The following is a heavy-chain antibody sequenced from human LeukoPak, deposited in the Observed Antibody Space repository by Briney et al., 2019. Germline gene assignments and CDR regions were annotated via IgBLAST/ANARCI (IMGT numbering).Heavy chain of an antibody. J-gene: IGHJ4*02. D-gene: IGHD3-22*01. Sequence: SVKVSFKASGFTFTSSAVQWVRQARGQRLEWIGWIVVGSGNTNYAQKFQERVTITRDMSTSTAYMELSSLRSEDTAVYYCAASPDYYDSSGYSYYFDYWGQGTLVTVSS. V-gene: IGHV1-58*01. CDR3: AASPDYYDSSGYSYYFDY. CDR2: IVVGSGNT. CDR1: GFTFTSSA.